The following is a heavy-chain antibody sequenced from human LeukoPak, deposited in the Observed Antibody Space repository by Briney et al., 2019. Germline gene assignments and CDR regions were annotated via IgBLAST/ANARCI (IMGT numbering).Heavy chain of an antibody. CDR2: MNSGSGDT. CDR1: GGTFSSYA. J-gene: IGHJ4*02. D-gene: IGHD1-7*01. Sequence: ASVKVSCKASGGTFSSYAISWVRQATGQGLEWMGWMNSGSGDTAYAQKFQGRVTFTRNTSISTAYMELSSLRSEDTAVYYCARVWVIHGTARAEKYFDSWGQGTLVTVSS. V-gene: IGHV1-8*03. CDR3: ARVWVIHGTARAEKYFDS.